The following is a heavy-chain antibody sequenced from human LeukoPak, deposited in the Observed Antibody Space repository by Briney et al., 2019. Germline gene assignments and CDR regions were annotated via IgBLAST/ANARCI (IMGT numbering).Heavy chain of an antibody. CDR3: ARAYYGGWTNYFDY. CDR2: IYYSGST. Sequence: SETLSLTCNVSGASITSTNYYWSWIRQPPGKGLEWIGYIYYSGSTNYNPSLKSRVTISVDTSKNQFSLKLSSVTAADTAVYYCARAYYGGWTNYFDYWGQGTLVTVSS. D-gene: IGHD4-23*01. J-gene: IGHJ4*02. CDR1: GASITSTNYY. V-gene: IGHV4-61*01.